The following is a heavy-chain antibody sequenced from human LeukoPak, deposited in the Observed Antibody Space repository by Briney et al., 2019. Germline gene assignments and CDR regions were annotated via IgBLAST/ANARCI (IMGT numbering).Heavy chain of an antibody. D-gene: IGHD2-15*01. CDR3: ARGSYCSGGSCYSDAFDI. CDR1: GYTFTSYY. V-gene: IGHV1-46*01. CDR2: INPSGGST. Sequence: ASVKVSCKASGYTFTSYYMHWVRQAPGQGLEWMGIINPSGGSTSYAQKFQGRVTMTRDASTSTVYMELSSLRSEDTAVYYCARGSYCSGGSCYSDAFDIWGQGTMVTVSS. J-gene: IGHJ3*02.